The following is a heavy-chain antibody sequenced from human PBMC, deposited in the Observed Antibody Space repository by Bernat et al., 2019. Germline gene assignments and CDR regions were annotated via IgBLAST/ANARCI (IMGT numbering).Heavy chain of an antibody. V-gene: IGHV4-39*01. D-gene: IGHD1-7*01. CDR2: IYYSGST. CDR1: GGSISSSSYY. J-gene: IGHJ3*02. CDR3: ARYITGTRVVAFDI. Sequence: QLQLQVSGPGLVKPSETLSLTCTVSGGSISSSSYYWGWIRQPPGKGLEWIGSIYYSGSTYYNPSLKSRVTISVDTSKNQFSLKLSSVTAADTAVYYCARYITGTRVVAFDIWGQGTMVTVSS.